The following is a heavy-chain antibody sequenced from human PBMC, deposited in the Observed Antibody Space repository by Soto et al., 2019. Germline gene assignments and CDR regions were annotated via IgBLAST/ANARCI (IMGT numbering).Heavy chain of an antibody. D-gene: IGHD3-22*01. Sequence: PGGSLRLSCAASGFTFSSYAMHWVRHAPGKGLEWVAVISYDGSNKYYADSVKGRFTISRDNSKNTLYLQMNSLRAEDTAVYYCARDVYYYDSSGYYRADAFDIWGQGTMVTVSS. CDR1: GFTFSSYA. CDR2: ISYDGSNK. J-gene: IGHJ3*02. CDR3: ARDVYYYDSSGYYRADAFDI. V-gene: IGHV3-30-3*01.